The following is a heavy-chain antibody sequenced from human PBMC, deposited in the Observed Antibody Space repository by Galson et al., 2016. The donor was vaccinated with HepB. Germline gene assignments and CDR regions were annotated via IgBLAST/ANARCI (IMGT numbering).Heavy chain of an antibody. CDR3: AKRRENWGHFDY. CDR2: ISGSGDST. CDR1: GFTFSSYV. J-gene: IGHJ4*02. V-gene: IGHV3-23*01. Sequence: SLRLSCAASGFTFSSYVMSWVRQAPGKGLQWVSAISGSGDSTFYADSVKGRFTISRDNSKNMLYLQMDSLRADDTALYYCAKRRENWGHFDYWGQGTLVTVSS. D-gene: IGHD7-27*01.